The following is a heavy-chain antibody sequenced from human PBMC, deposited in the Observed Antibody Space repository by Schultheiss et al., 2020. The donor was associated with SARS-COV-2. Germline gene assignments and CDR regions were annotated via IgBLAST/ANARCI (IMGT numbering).Heavy chain of an antibody. CDR1: GFTFSDYY. CDR2: ISGSGGST. V-gene: IGHV3-23*01. J-gene: IGHJ3*02. D-gene: IGHD4-17*01. Sequence: GGSLRLSCAASGFTFSDYYMSWIRQAPGKGLEWVSAISGSGGSTYYADSVKGRFTISRDNSKNTLYLQMGSLRAEDTAVYYCARAHIDYAAFDIWGQGTTVTVSS. CDR3: ARAHIDYAAFDI.